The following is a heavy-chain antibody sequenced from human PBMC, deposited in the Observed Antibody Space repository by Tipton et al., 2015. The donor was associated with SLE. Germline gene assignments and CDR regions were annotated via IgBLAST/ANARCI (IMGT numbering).Heavy chain of an antibody. CDR2: IYSGGST. Sequence: SLRLSCAASGFTVSSNYMSWVRQAPGKGLEWVSVIYSGGSTYYADSVKGRFTISRDNSKNTLYLQMNSLRAEDTAVYYCAGEMASTAFDIWGQGTMVTVSS. J-gene: IGHJ3*02. CDR1: GFTVSSNY. D-gene: IGHD5-24*01. V-gene: IGHV3-66*02. CDR3: AGEMASTAFDI.